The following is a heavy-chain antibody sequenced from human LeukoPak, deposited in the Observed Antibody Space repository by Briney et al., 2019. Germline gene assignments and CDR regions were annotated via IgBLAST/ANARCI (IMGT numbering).Heavy chain of an antibody. CDR3: ARLGGTYYYDNSGYT. CDR1: GYSFTSYW. D-gene: IGHD3-22*01. V-gene: IGHV5-51*01. Sequence: GESLKISCKGSGYSFTSYWSGWLRRLPGRGLEWMEIIYPGDSDTRNSPYFQGQVTISADESISTAYLQWSSLKASDTAMYYCARLGGTYYYDNSGYTWGQGTLVTVSS. J-gene: IGHJ4*02. CDR2: IYPGDSDT.